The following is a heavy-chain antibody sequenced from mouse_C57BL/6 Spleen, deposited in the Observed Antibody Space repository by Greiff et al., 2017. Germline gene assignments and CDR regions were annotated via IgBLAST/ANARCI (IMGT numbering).Heavy chain of an antibody. CDR1: GYTFTSYW. CDR3: ARADNYDDDGFAY. D-gene: IGHD2-4*01. J-gene: IGHJ3*01. Sequence: QVQLQQPGAELVMPGASVKLSCKASGYTFTSYWMHWVKQRPGQGLEWIGELDPSDSYTNYNQKFKGKSTLTVDKSSSTAYMQLSSLTSEDSAVYYCARADNYDDDGFAYWGQGTLVTVSA. V-gene: IGHV1-69*01. CDR2: LDPSDSYT.